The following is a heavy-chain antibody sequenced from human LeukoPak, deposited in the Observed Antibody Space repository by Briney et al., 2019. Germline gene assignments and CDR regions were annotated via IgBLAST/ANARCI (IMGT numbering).Heavy chain of an antibody. CDR1: GFTFSSYS. CDR3: ARDGVAAGLYFDY. J-gene: IGHJ4*02. Sequence: GGSLRLSCAASGFTFSSYSMNWVRQAPGKGLEWVSYISSSSSTIYYADSVKGRFTISRDNAKNSLYLQMNSLRAEDTAVYYCARDGVAAGLYFDYWGQGTLVAVSS. V-gene: IGHV3-48*04. CDR2: ISSSSSTI. D-gene: IGHD6-13*01.